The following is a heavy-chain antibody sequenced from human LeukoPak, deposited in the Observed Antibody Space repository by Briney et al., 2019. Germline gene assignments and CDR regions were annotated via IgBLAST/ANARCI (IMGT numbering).Heavy chain of an antibody. J-gene: IGHJ4*02. CDR2: IYYSGST. CDR3: ARGTNYDILTDYYYFDY. Sequence: SETLSLTCTVSGGSISSYYWSWIRLPPGKGLEWIGYIYYSGSTNYNPSLKSRVTISVDTSKSQFSLKLRSVTAADAAFYYCARGTNYDILTDYYYFDYWGQGTLVTVSS. CDR1: GGSISSYY. D-gene: IGHD3-9*01. V-gene: IGHV4-59*01.